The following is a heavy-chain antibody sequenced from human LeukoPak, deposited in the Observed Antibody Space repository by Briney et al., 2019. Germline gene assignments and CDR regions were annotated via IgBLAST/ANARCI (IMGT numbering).Heavy chain of an antibody. CDR3: ASSGSYRFDY. J-gene: IGHJ4*02. CDR2: ITASGTAM. Sequence: GGSLRLSCAASRFTFSSYSMNWVRQAPGKGLEWVSHITASGTAMFYADSVKGRFTISRDNAKNSLYLQMNSLRDEDTAVYYCASSGSYRFDYWGQGTLVTVSS. CDR1: RFTFSSYS. D-gene: IGHD1-26*01. V-gene: IGHV3-48*02.